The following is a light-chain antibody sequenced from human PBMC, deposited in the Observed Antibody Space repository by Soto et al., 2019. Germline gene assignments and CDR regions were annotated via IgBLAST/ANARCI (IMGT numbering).Light chain of an antibody. CDR1: QTVRNNY. Sequence: EFVLTHSPGTLSLSPGARDTLSSGSSQTVRNNYLAWYQQKPGQAPRLLIYDASSRATGIPDRFSGGGSGTDFTLTISRLEPEDCAVYYCQQFSSYPLSFGGGTKV. CDR2: DAS. J-gene: IGKJ4*01. V-gene: IGKV3-20*01. CDR3: QQFSSYPLS.